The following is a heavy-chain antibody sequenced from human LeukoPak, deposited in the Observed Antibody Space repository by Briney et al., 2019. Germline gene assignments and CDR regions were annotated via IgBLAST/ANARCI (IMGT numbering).Heavy chain of an antibody. D-gene: IGHD4-17*01. CDR3: AKVFGTVTTDFDY. CDR2: ISGSGGST. CDR1: GFTFRTYA. J-gene: IGHJ4*02. V-gene: IGHV3-23*01. Sequence: GGSLGLSCAASGFTFRTYAMSWVRQAPGKGLEWVSAISGSGGSTYYADSVKGRFTISRDNSKNTLYLQMNSLRAEDTAVYYCAKVFGTVTTDFDYWGQGTLVTVSS.